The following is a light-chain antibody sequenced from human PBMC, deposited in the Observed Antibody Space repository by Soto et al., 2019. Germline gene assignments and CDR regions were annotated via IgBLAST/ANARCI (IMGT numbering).Light chain of an antibody. CDR3: QSYDNSMTYV. V-gene: IGLV1-40*01. Sequence: QSVLTQPPSVSGAPGQSITISCTGSSSNIGAGYDVHWYQQVPVTAPKLLIYGNNNRASGVPDRFSVSKSGTSASLSISGFQAEAEAEYYCQSYDNSMTYVFGTGTKVTVL. J-gene: IGLJ1*01. CDR1: SSNIGAGYD. CDR2: GNN.